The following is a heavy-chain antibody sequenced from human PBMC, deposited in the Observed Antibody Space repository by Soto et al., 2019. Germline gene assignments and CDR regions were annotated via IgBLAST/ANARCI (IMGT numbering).Heavy chain of an antibody. J-gene: IGHJ4*02. V-gene: IGHV5-10-1*01. CDR1: GYSFAGHW. CDR3: ARQIYDSDSGPNFQSSFDS. D-gene: IGHD5-12*01. CDR2: IDPSDSQT. Sequence: GESLKIARKGSGYSFAGHWINWVRQKPGHGLEWMGRIDPSDSQTYYSPSFRGHVTISATKSITTVFLQWSSLRASDTAMYYRARQIYDSDSGPNFQSSFDSWGQGTPVTVSS.